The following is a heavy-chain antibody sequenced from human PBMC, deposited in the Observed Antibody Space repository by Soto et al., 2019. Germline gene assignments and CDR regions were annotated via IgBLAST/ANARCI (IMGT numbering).Heavy chain of an antibody. CDR3: AKGSVLMVYAIRDYYYYYGMDV. CDR2: ISGSGGST. J-gene: IGHJ6*02. D-gene: IGHD2-8*01. Sequence: GGSLRLSCAASGFTCSSYAMSWVRQAPGKGLEWVSAISGSGGSTYYADSVKGRFTISRDNSKNTLYLQMNSLRAEDTAVYYCAKGSVLMVYAIRDYYYYYGMDVWGQGTTVTVS. CDR1: GFTCSSYA. V-gene: IGHV3-23*01.